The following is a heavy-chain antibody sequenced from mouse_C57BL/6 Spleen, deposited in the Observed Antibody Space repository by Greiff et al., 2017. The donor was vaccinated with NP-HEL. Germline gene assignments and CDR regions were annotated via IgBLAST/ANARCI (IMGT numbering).Heavy chain of an antibody. CDR3: TTIYYDGSSYSWFAY. CDR2: IDPENGDT. CDR1: GFNIKDDY. Sequence: EVQLQQSGAELVRPGASVKLSCTASGFNIKDDYMHWVKQRPEQGLEWIGWIDPENGDTEYASKFQGKATITADTSSNTAYLQLSSLTSEDTAVYYCTTIYYDGSSYSWFAYWGQGTLVTVSA. D-gene: IGHD1-1*01. V-gene: IGHV14-4*01. J-gene: IGHJ3*01.